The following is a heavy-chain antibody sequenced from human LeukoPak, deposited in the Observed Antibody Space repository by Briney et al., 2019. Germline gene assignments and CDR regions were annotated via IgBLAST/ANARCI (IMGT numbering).Heavy chain of an antibody. CDR3: ARDAIAAAGTQLPYYYYYMDV. CDR1: GYTFTGYY. D-gene: IGHD6-13*01. J-gene: IGHJ6*03. Sequence: GASVKVSCKASGYTFTGYYMHWVRQAPGQGLEWMGWISPDSGGTNYAQKFQGRVTMTRDTSISTAYMELSRLRSDATAVYYCARDAIAAAGTQLPYYYYYMDVWGKGTTVTISS. CDR2: ISPDSGGT. V-gene: IGHV1-2*02.